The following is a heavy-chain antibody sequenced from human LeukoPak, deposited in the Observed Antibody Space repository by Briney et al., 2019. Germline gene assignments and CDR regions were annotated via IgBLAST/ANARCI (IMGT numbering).Heavy chain of an antibody. CDR3: ARDTRIVGATPLGYWYFDL. D-gene: IGHD1-26*01. CDR1: GYTFTSYY. CDR2: INPSGSST. V-gene: IGHV1-46*01. J-gene: IGHJ2*01. Sequence: ASVKVSCKASGYTFTSYYMHWVRQAPGQGLEWMGIINPSGSSTNYAQKFQGRITITREMAKNTVYMELNSLRSEDTAVLYCARDTRIVGATPLGYWYFDLWGGGTLVTVSS.